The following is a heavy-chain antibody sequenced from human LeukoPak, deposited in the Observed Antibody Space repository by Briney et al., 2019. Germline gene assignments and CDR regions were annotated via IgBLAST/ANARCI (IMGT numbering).Heavy chain of an antibody. CDR3: ARDRYCSSTSCPFDY. Sequence: GGSLRLSCAASGFTFDDYGMSWVRQAPGKGLKWVSGINWNSGSTGYADSVKGRFTISRDNAKNSLYLQMNSLRAEDTALYYCARDRYCSSTSCPFDYWGQGTLVTVSS. CDR1: GFTFDDYG. CDR2: INWNSGST. J-gene: IGHJ4*02. V-gene: IGHV3-20*04. D-gene: IGHD2-2*01.